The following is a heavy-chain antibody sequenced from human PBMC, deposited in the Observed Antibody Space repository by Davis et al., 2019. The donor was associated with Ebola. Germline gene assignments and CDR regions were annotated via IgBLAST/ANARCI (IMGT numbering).Heavy chain of an antibody. CDR2: SGRTDKT. Sequence: GESLKISCAASGFTFSSYAMSWVRQAPGKGLEWVSASGRTDKTYYADSVKGRFTISRDKSKNTVYLQMNSLRAEDTAVYYCAKEIGGSGWYSIDYWGQGTLVTVSS. V-gene: IGHV3-23*01. CDR1: GFTFSSYA. D-gene: IGHD6-19*01. J-gene: IGHJ4*02. CDR3: AKEIGGSGWYSIDY.